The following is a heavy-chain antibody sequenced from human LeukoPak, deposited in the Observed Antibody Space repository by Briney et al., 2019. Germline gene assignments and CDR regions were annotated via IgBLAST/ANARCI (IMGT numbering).Heavy chain of an antibody. D-gene: IGHD3-10*01. CDR2: IYHSGAT. CDR1: GHSISSTNW. V-gene: IGHV4-4*02. Sequence: SETLSLTCAVSGHSISSTNWWTWVRQPPGKGLEWIGEIYHSGATNYNPSLKSRVTISVDKSKNQFSLKLNSVTAADTAIYYCARGSGSYLLDYWGQGTLVTVSS. J-gene: IGHJ4*02. CDR3: ARGSGSYLLDY.